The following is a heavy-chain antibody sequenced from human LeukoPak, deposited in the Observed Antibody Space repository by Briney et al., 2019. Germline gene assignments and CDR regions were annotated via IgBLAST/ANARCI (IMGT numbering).Heavy chain of an antibody. CDR2: IIPILGIA. D-gene: IGHD6-13*01. V-gene: IGHV1-69*04. CDR3: ARDYRSSFNY. CDR1: GGTFSRYA. Sequence: ASVKVSCKASGGTFSRYAISWVRQAPGQGLEWMGRIIPILGIANYAQKFQGRVTITADKSTSTAYMELSSLRSEDTAVYYCARDYRSSFNYWGQGTLVTVSS. J-gene: IGHJ4*02.